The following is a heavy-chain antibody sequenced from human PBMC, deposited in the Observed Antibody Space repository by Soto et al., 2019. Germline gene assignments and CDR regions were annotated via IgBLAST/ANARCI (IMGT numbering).Heavy chain of an antibody. Sequence: EVQLVESGGGLVQPGRSLRLSCAASGFTFGDYAMHWVRQAPGKGLEWVSGISWTSGSIGYADSVKGRFTISRDNAKNSLYLQMNSLRAEDTALYYCAKGRTFGGVIVIPEGSFDYWGQGTLVTVSS. D-gene: IGHD3-16*02. CDR2: ISWTSGSI. CDR3: AKGRTFGGVIVIPEGSFDY. CDR1: GFTFGDYA. V-gene: IGHV3-9*01. J-gene: IGHJ4*02.